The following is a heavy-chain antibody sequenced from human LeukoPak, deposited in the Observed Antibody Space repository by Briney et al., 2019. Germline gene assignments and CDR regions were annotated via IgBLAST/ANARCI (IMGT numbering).Heavy chain of an antibody. Sequence: ASVKDSCKASGNAFTDYYIHWVRQAPGQGFEWMGWNNANSGGANYAQKFQGRVTMTRDTSISTAYMELSRLRSDDTAVYYCASLDAVDIWGQGTMVTVSS. J-gene: IGHJ3*02. CDR1: GNAFTDYY. V-gene: IGHV1-2*02. CDR2: NNANSGGA. CDR3: ASLDAVDI.